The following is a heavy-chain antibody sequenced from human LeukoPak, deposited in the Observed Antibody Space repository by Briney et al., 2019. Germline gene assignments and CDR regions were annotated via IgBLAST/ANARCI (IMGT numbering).Heavy chain of an antibody. J-gene: IGHJ5*02. D-gene: IGHD3-22*01. Sequence: ASVKVSCKASGYTFTGYYMHRVRQAPGQGLEWMGWINPNSGGTNYAQKFQGRVTMTRDTSISTAYMELSRLRSDDTAVYYCASGYDSSGYLTPNNWFDPWGQGTLVTVSS. CDR2: INPNSGGT. CDR1: GYTFTGYY. CDR3: ASGYDSSGYLTPNNWFDP. V-gene: IGHV1-2*02.